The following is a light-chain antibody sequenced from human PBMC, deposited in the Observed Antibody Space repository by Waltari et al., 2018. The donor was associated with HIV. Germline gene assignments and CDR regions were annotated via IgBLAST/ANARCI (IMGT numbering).Light chain of an antibody. V-gene: IGKV1-33*01. CDR1: QDISNY. CDR2: DAS. CDR3: QQYDNLPPVYT. J-gene: IGKJ2*01. Sequence: DIQMTQSPSSLSASVGDRVTITCQASQDISNYLNWYQQKPGKDPKLLIYDASNLETGVPSRFSGSGSGTDFTFTISSLQPEDIATYYCQQYDNLPPVYTFGQGTKLEIK.